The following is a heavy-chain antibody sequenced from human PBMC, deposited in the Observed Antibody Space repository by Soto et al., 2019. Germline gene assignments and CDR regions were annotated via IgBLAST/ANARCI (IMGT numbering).Heavy chain of an antibody. CDR2: INAGNGNT. Sequence: QVQLVQSGAEVKKPGASVKVSCKASGYTFTSYAMHWVRQSPGQRLEWMGWINAGNGNTKYSQKFQGRVTITRDTRASTAYVALSSLRSEDTAVYYCARARAVWYYYDSSGYYGYFDYWGQGTLVTVSS. CDR1: GYTFTSYA. D-gene: IGHD3-22*01. CDR3: ARARAVWYYYDSSGYYGYFDY. V-gene: IGHV1-3*01. J-gene: IGHJ4*02.